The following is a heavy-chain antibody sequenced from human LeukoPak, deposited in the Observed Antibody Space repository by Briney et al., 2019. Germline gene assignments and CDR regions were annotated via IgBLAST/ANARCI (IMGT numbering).Heavy chain of an antibody. CDR2: INPNSGGT. J-gene: IGHJ3*02. CDR1: GYTFTGYY. D-gene: IGHD5-18*01. V-gene: IGHV1-2*02. CDR3: ARTTRPVDTAMVEHAFDI. Sequence: GASVKVSCKASGYTFTGYYMHWVRQAPGQGLEWMGWINPNSGGTNYAQKFQGRVTMTRDTSISTAYMELSRLRSDDTAVYYCARTTRPVDTAMVEHAFDIWGQGTMVTVSS.